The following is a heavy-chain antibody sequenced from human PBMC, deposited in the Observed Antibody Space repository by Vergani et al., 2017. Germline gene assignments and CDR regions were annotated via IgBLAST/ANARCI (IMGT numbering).Heavy chain of an antibody. CDR2: IYYSGST. CDR1: GGSISSSSYY. V-gene: IGHV4-39*01. Sequence: QLQLQESGPGLVKPSETLSLTCTVSGGSISSSSYYWGWIRQPPGKGLEWIGSIYYSGSTYYNPSLKSRVTISVDTPKNHFPRKLSSVTAADTAVYYCARHGIPYYDILTGGNGMDVWGQGTTVTVSS. CDR3: ARHGIPYYDILTGGNGMDV. D-gene: IGHD3-9*01. J-gene: IGHJ6*02.